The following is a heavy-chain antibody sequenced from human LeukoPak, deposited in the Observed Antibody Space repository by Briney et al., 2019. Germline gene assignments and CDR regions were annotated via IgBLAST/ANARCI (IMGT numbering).Heavy chain of an antibody. CDR1: GYTFTGYY. D-gene: IGHD4-17*01. CDR2: INPNNGGT. CDR3: ASGCDYGDYALDY. V-gene: IGHV1-2*02. J-gene: IGHJ4*02. Sequence: ASVKVSCKASGYTFTGYYMHWVRQAPGQGHEWMGCINPNNGGTNYSQKFHSRVTMTTDTTISTAYMELSRLRSDDTVVYYCASGCDYGDYALDYWGQGTLVTVSS.